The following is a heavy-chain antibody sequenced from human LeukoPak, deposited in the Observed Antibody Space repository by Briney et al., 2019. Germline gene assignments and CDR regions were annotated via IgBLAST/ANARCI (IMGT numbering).Heavy chain of an antibody. D-gene: IGHD2-21*01. CDR1: GYTFTNYR. J-gene: IGHJ5*02. V-gene: IGHV5-51*04. CDR2: IYPGDSDT. CDR3: ALAVPKYFDP. Sequence: GESPKISCKASGYTFTNYRIGWVRQMPGKGLEWMGIIYPGDSDTRYSPSFQGQVTISADKPINTAYLQWSSLKASDTAMYYCALAVPKYFDPWGQGTLVTVSS.